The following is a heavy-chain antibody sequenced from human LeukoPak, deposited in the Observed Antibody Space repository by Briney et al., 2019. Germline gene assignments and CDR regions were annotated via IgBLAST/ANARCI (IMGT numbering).Heavy chain of an antibody. CDR3: TRPFMVRGVDNWFDP. J-gene: IGHJ5*02. CDR2: IKKDGIEK. Sequence: GGSLRLSCAASGLTFSMYWMSWVRQAPGKGLEWVANIKKDGIEKNYVDSVKGRFTISRDNAKNSLYLQMNSLRAEDTAVYYCTRPFMVRGVDNWFDPWGQGTLVTVSS. V-gene: IGHV3-7*03. D-gene: IGHD3-10*01. CDR1: GLTFSMYW.